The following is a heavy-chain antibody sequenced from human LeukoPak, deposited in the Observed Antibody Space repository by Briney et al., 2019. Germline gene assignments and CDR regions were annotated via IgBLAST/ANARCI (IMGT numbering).Heavy chain of an antibody. V-gene: IGHV4-61*01. CDR2: IYYSGST. D-gene: IGHD5-18*01. Sequence: SETLSLTCAVSGYSISSGYYWGWIRQPPGKGLEWIGYIYYSGSTNYNPSLKSRVTISVDTSKNQFSLKLSSVTAADTAVYYCASGSYGEVDYWGQGTLVTVSS. CDR1: GYSISSGYY. J-gene: IGHJ4*02. CDR3: ASGSYGEVDY.